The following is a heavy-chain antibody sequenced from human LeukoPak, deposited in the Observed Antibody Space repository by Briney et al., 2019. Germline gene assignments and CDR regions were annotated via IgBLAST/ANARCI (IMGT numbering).Heavy chain of an antibody. V-gene: IGHV4-4*02. CDR2: IHHSGST. D-gene: IGHD6-13*01. CDR1: GGSISSSNW. Sequence: SGTLSLTCAVSGGSISSSNWWSWVRQPPGKGLEWIGEIHHSGSTNYNPSLKSRVTISVDKSRNQFSLKLSSVTAADTAVFYCARVPLIAAAGNTFDYWGQGTPVTVSS. CDR3: ARVPLIAAAGNTFDY. J-gene: IGHJ4*02.